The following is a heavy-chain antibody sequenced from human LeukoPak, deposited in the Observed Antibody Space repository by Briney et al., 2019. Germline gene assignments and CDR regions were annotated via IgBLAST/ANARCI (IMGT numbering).Heavy chain of an antibody. J-gene: IGHJ4*02. V-gene: IGHV3-21*01. D-gene: IGHD1-26*01. Sequence: GGSLRLSCAASGFTFSSYSMNWVRQAPGKGLEWLSSISTSSYYIYYADSLKGRFTISRDNARNSLYLQMNSLRAEDTAVYFCARDAQYSETYRYFDNWGQGTLVTVSS. CDR2: ISTSSYYI. CDR1: GFTFSSYS. CDR3: ARDAQYSETYRYFDN.